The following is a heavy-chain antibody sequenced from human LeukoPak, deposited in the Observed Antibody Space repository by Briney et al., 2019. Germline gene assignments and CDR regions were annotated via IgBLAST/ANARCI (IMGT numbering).Heavy chain of an antibody. CDR2: ISIDDGKI. D-gene: IGHD6-13*01. V-gene: IGHV1-18*01. CDR1: GYTSTDYG. J-gene: IGHJ4*02. CDR3: GRDSGYCSSWLWE. Sequence: ASVKVSCKASGYTSTDYGITWVRQAPGQGLEWIGWISIDDGKIEYAQKFQGRVTVTTDASTTTTYMELRSLTSDDTAMYYCGRDSGYCSSWLWEWGQGTLVTVSS.